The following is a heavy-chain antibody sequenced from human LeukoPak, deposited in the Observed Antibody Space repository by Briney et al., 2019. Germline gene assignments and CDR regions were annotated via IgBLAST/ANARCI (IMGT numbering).Heavy chain of an antibody. CDR1: KNHMNSYD. CDR2: INPNSGGT. CDR3: ARDLGEDIVVVPAALGWFDP. D-gene: IGHD2-2*01. Sequence: SAKGPSKATKNHMNSYDKHKMRHAPGQGLKKIRWINPNSGGTNYAQKFQGRVTMTRDTSISTAYMELSRLRSDDTAVYYCARDLGEDIVVVPAALGWFDPWGQGTLVTVSS. V-gene: IGHV1-2*02. J-gene: IGHJ5*02.